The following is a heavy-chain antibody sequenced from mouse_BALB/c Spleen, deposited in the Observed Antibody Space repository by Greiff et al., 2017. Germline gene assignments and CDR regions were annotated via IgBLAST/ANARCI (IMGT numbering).Heavy chain of an antibody. D-gene: IGHD1-2*01. CDR2: INPSNGGT. Sequence: VQLQQSGAELVKPGASVKLSCKASGYTFTSYYMYWVKQRPGQGLEWIGEINPSNGGTNFNEKFKSKATLTVDKSSSTAYMQLSSLTSEDSAVYYCTRGGHYYGYDAMDYWGQGTSVTVSA. V-gene: IGHV1S81*02. J-gene: IGHJ4*01. CDR1: GYTFTSYY. CDR3: TRGGHYYGYDAMDY.